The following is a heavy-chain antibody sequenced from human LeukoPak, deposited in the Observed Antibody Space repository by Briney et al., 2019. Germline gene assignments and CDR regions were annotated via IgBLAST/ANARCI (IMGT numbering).Heavy chain of an antibody. CDR3: ARAEWEQLRWGIDY. J-gene: IGHJ4*02. V-gene: IGHV3-64*01. D-gene: IGHD1-26*01. Sequence: GGYLRPSCAASGFTYSNYVLHWVREAPGKGLEYDSGIRRHGGSTFYASSVKGRYTITRDNSKNTLYLQMGSLRAEDMAVYYCARAEWEQLRWGIDYWGQGSLVTVSS. CDR2: IRRHGGST. CDR1: GFTYSNYV.